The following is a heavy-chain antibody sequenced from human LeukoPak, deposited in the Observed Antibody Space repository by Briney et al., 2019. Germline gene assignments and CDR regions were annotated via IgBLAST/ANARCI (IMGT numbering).Heavy chain of an antibody. CDR1: GLILSRHS. CDR2: ISSSGSTV. V-gene: IGHV3-48*01. CDR3: AKIFCGGECHDHFDF. Sequence: GGSLRLSCEASGLILSRHSMTWVRQAPGKGREWISFISSSGSTVYYADSVKGRFAISRDNSKNTLYLQMNSLRADDTAVYYCAKIFCGGECHDHFDFWGRGTRVTVAS. D-gene: IGHD2-21*01. J-gene: IGHJ4*02.